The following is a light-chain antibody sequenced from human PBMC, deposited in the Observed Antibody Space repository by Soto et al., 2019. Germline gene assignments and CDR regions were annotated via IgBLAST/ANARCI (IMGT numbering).Light chain of an antibody. J-gene: IGKJ1*01. CDR2: AAS. CDR1: QGISTH. Sequence: DIQITKSPSSMSASVGDRVTITCRARQGISTHLAWYQQNPGKVPKLLIYAASNLQSGVPSRFSGSGSGTDFTLTISSLQPEDFAAYYCQKYNSAPRTFGQGTKVEIK. CDR3: QKYNSAPRT. V-gene: IGKV1-27*01.